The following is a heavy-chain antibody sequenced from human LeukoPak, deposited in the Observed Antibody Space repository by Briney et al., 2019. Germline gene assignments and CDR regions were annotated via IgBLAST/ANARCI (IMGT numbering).Heavy chain of an antibody. V-gene: IGHV4-31*03. J-gene: IGHJ4*02. CDR1: GGSISSGGYY. Sequence: SETLSLTCTVSGGSISSGGYYWSWIRQHPGKGLEWIGYIYYSGSTYYNPSLKSRVTISVDTSKNQFSLKLSSVTAADTAVCYCARASPSLAADYWGQGTLVTVSS. CDR3: ARASPSLAADY. CDR2: IYYSGST. D-gene: IGHD2-15*01.